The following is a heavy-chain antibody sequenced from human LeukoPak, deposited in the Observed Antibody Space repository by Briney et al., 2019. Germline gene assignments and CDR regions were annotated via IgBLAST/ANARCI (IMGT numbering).Heavy chain of an antibody. Sequence: SVKVSCKASGGTFSSYAISWVRQAPGQGLEWMGGIIPIFGTANYAQKFQGRVTITADESTSTAYMELSSLRSEDTAVYYCARNHADTVVVGWFDPWGQGTLVTVSS. CDR2: IIPIFGTA. CDR3: ARNHADTVVVGWFDP. V-gene: IGHV1-69*13. J-gene: IGHJ5*02. CDR1: GGTFSSYA. D-gene: IGHD2-2*01.